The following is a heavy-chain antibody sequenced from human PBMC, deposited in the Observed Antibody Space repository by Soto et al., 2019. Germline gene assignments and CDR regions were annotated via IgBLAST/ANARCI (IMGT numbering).Heavy chain of an antibody. Sequence: GGSLRLSCAASGFTFSDYYMSWIRQAPGKGLEWVSYISSSGSTIYYADSVKGRFTISRDNAKNSLYLQMNSLRAEDTAVYYCAKDQAVAGTLRRYYYYGMDVWGQGTTVTVSS. J-gene: IGHJ6*02. V-gene: IGHV3-11*01. CDR2: ISSSGSTI. D-gene: IGHD6-19*01. CDR1: GFTFSDYY. CDR3: AKDQAVAGTLRRYYYYGMDV.